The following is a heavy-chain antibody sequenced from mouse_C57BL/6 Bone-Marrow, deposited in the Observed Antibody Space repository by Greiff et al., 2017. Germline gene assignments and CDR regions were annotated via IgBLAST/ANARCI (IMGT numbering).Heavy chain of an antibody. CDR3: ATADSSGYDWYFDV. Sequence: QVQLQQPGAELVKPGASVKLSCKASGYTFTSYWMHWVKQRPGRGLEWIGRIDPNSGGTKYNEKFKSKATLTVDKPSSTAYMQLSSLTSEDSAVYYCATADSSGYDWYFDVWGTGTTVTVSS. V-gene: IGHV1-72*01. J-gene: IGHJ1*03. D-gene: IGHD3-2*02. CDR2: IDPNSGGT. CDR1: GYTFTSYW.